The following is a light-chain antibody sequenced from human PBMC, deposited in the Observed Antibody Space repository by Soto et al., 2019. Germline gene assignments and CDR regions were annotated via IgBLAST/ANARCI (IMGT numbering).Light chain of an antibody. Sequence: ALTQPRSVSGSPGQSVTISCTGISGDVGGHDFVSWYQQHPGKAPKLIIYDVDKRPSGVPDRFSGSRSGNTASLTISGLQADDEADYYCNSYTSNNTYVFGTGTKVTVL. CDR1: SGDVGGHDF. J-gene: IGLJ1*01. V-gene: IGLV2-11*01. CDR2: DVD. CDR3: NSYTSNNTYV.